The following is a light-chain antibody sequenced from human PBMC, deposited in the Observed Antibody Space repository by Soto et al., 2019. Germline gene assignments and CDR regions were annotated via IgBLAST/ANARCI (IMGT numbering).Light chain of an antibody. CDR2: GAS. CDR1: QSVSSSY. V-gene: IGKV3-20*01. J-gene: IGKJ1*01. CDR3: QQYGRSRWT. Sequence: EIVLTQSPGTLSLSPGERVTLSCRASQSVSSSYLAWYQQKPGQAPRLLIYGASSRATGIPDRFSGSGSGADLTLTISRLEPEDFAVYYCQQYGRSRWTFGQGTKVEIK.